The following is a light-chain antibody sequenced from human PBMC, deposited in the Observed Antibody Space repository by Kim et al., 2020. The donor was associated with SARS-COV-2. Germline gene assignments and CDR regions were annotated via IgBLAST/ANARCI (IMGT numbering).Light chain of an antibody. V-gene: IGKV3-20*01. Sequence: LSPGDRATLSCRASQSVYSDYLAWYQQRPGQAPRLLIYEASSRAPGIPDRFSGSNSGTDFTLTIRRLQPEDFAVYYCQHYGSSWTFGQGTKVDIK. CDR3: QHYGSSWT. J-gene: IGKJ1*01. CDR2: EAS. CDR1: QSVYSDY.